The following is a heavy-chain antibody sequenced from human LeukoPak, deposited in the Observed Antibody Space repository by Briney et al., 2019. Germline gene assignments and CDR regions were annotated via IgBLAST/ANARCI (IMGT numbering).Heavy chain of an antibody. CDR1: GFTFRPYA. CDR3: ARDFYHGSDYGPHCDL. V-gene: IGHV3-30*01. CDR2: VSFYGVET. Sequence: GGSLRLSCEASGFTFRPYAMHWVPQAPGKGLEWVACVSFYGVETFYADSVKGRFTISRDNSRNTLYLHMNSLRTGDRAVYYCARDFYHGSDYGPHCDLWGQGNMVTVSS. J-gene: IGHJ5*02. D-gene: IGHD3-22*01.